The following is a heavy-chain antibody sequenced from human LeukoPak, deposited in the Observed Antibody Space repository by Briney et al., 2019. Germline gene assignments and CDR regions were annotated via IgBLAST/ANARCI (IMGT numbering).Heavy chain of an antibody. J-gene: IGHJ4*02. CDR3: ARGGLVGADWSGFDY. V-gene: IGHV3-74*01. CDR2: INSDGSST. D-gene: IGHD1-26*01. CDR1: GFTFSRYS. Sequence: GGSLRLSCAASGFTFSRYSMNWVRQAPGKGLVWVSRINSDGSSTSYADSVKGRFTISRDNAKNTLYLQMNSLRAEDTAVYYCARGGLVGADWSGFDYWGQGTLVTVSS.